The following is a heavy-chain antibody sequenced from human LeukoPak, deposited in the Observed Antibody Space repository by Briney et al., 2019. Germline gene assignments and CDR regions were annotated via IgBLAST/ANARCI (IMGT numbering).Heavy chain of an antibody. V-gene: IGHV4-59*01. J-gene: IGHJ3*02. CDR3: ARVRWNYYDSSGYYVDDAFDI. CDR1: GGSISSYY. D-gene: IGHD3-22*01. CDR2: IYYSGST. Sequence: SETLSLTCTVSGGSISSYYWNWIRQPPGKGLEWLGYIYYSGSTNYNPSLKSRVTISVDTSKNQFSLNLTSVTAADTAVYYCARVRWNYYDSSGYYVDDAFDIWGQGTMVTVSS.